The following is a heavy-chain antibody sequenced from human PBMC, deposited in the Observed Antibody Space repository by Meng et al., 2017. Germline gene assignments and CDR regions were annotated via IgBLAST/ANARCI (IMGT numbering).Heavy chain of an antibody. V-gene: IGHV4-38-2*02. CDR3: ARSAGTTSIAVAGTFDY. CDR2: IYHSGST. D-gene: IGHD6-19*01. Sequence: SETLSLTCTVSGYSISSGYYWGWIRQPPGKGLEWIGSIYHSGSTYYNPSLKSRVTISVDTSKNQFSLELSSVTAADTAVYYCARSAGTTSIAVAGTFDYWGQGTLVTVSS. CDR1: GYSISSGYY. J-gene: IGHJ4*02.